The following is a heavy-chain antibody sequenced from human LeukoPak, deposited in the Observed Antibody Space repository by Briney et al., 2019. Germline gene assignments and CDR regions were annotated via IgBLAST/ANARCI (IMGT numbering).Heavy chain of an antibody. CDR2: ISSSSSYI. CDR3: ARDGLSYHYYGMDV. D-gene: IGHD3-16*02. V-gene: IGHV3-21*01. J-gene: IGHJ6*04. CDR1: GFTFSSYS. Sequence: GGSLRLSCAASGFTFSSYSMNWVRQAPGKGLEWVSSISSSSSYIYYADSVKGRFTISRDNAKNSLYLQMNSLRAEDTAVYYCARDGLSYHYYGMDVWGKGTTVTVSS.